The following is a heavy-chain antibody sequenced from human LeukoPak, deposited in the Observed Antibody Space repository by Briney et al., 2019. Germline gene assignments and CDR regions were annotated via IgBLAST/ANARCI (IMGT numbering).Heavy chain of an antibody. CDR1: GFTFGKSY. CDR3: ARAPFDTKGYYQAPIRFDA. J-gene: IGHJ5*02. Sequence: GGSLRLSCAASGFTFGKSYMSWLRQAPGNGLQWVSYISHSGGTIHYADSVKGRFTISRDNAKNSLYLQMDSLRAEDTAVYFCARAPFDTKGYYQAPIRFDAWGQGTLVTVSS. V-gene: IGHV3-11*01. CDR2: ISHSGGTI. D-gene: IGHD3-22*01.